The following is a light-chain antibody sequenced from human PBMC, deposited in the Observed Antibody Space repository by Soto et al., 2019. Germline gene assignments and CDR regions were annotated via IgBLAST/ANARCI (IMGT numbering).Light chain of an antibody. J-gene: IGKJ1*01. Sequence: IVLTQSPATLSVTRGEGATLSCRASQRVSSSLAWYQQKPGQAPRLLIYDASTRATGTPARFSGSGSGTDFTLTISSLQSEDFAVYYCQQYYNWLGTFGQGTKVEIK. V-gene: IGKV3-15*01. CDR3: QQYYNWLGT. CDR1: QRVSSS. CDR2: DAS.